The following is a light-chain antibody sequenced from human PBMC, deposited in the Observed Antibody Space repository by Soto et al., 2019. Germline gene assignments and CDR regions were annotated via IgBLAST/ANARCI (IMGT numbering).Light chain of an antibody. Sequence: EIVLTQSPATLSLSPGDRATLSCRASQSVSRFLAWYQQKPGQSPRLLIYDTSIRATGIPARLSGSGSGTDFTLTISSLEPEDFAVYWCQQSSNWLLGVGGGTKVDSK. CDR3: QQSSNWLLG. J-gene: IGKJ4*01. CDR2: DTS. CDR1: QSVSRF. V-gene: IGKV3-11*01.